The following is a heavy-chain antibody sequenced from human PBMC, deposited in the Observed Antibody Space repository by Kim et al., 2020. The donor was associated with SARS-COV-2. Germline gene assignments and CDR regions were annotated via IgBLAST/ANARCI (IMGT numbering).Heavy chain of an antibody. D-gene: IGHD6-6*01. CDR2: IYSGGST. J-gene: IGHJ3*02. CDR3: ARAALRRGYAFDI. V-gene: IGHV3-53*01. Sequence: GGSLRLSCAASGFTVSSNYMSWVRQAPGKGLEWVSVIYSGGSTYYADSVKGRFTISRDNSKNTLYLQMNSLRAEDTAVYYCARAALRRGYAFDIWGQGTMVTVSS. CDR1: GFTVSSNY.